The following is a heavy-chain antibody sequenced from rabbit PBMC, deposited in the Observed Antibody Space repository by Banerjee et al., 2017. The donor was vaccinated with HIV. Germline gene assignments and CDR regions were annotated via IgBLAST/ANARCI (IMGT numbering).Heavy chain of an antibody. CDR3: ARGYSYGYAGYAYDPYYFNL. J-gene: IGHJ4*01. V-gene: IGHV1S45*01. Sequence: SSYWISWVRQAPGKGLEWIACIYGGSISTTWYASWAKGRFTISKTSSTTVTLQMNILTAADTATYFCARGYSYGYAGYAYDPYYFNLWGPGTLVTVS. CDR2: IYGGSISTT. CDR1: SSYW. D-gene: IGHD6-1*01.